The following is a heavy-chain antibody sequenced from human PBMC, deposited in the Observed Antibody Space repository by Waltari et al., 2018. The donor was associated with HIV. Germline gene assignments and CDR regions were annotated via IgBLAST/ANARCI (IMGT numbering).Heavy chain of an antibody. D-gene: IGHD4-17*01. CDR3: ARGLGGDYVGYFYYGMDV. CDR1: GASFSGYY. Sequence: QVQLQQWGTGLLKPSETLSLTPVYGASFSGYYWTWIRQPPGKGLEWIGEINHSGDSNPNPSLKRGVSISVDTSKKQFSLKLSFVTAADTAVYYCARGLGGDYVGYFYYGMDVWGQGTTVTVSS. V-gene: IGHV4-34*01. CDR2: INHSGDS. J-gene: IGHJ6*02.